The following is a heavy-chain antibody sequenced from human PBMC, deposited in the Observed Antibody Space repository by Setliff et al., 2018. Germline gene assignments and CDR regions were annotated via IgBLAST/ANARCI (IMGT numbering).Heavy chain of an antibody. V-gene: IGHV3-48*01. CDR2: ISSSSSTI. CDR3: ARDYAYYDFWSGPSSDAFDI. Sequence: GGSLRLSCAASGFTFSSYSMNWVRQAPGKGLEWVSYISSSSSTIYYADSVKGRFTISRDNAKNSLYLQMNSLRAEDTAVYYCARDYAYYDFWSGPSSDAFDIWGQGTMVTVS. CDR1: GFTFSSYS. D-gene: IGHD3-3*01. J-gene: IGHJ3*02.